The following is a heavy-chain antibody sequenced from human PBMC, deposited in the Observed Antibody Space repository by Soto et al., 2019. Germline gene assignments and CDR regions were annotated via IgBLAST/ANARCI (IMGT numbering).Heavy chain of an antibody. Sequence: QVQLQESGPGQVKPSETLSLTCTISGGSISVYYWSWIRQSPRQGLEWIGYVYDNGRSYYSPSLKSRSPISGSTSKKHITQKLTSAAASDTAVYYCARWVGSRPPRYWGRGTLVTVSS. V-gene: IGHV4-59*01. CDR2: VYDNGRS. CDR3: ARWVGSRPPRY. CDR1: GGSISVYY. J-gene: IGHJ4*02. D-gene: IGHD3-9*01.